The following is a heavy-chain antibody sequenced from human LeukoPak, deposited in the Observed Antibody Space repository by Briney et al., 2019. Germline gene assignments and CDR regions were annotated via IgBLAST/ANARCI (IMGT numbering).Heavy chain of an antibody. J-gene: IGHJ4*02. D-gene: IGHD6-19*01. Sequence: PGGSLRLSCAASGFTFSSYATSWVRHAPEKGLEWVSTISRGGETTHYADSVKGRLTISRDKDRNTLYLQIDRLRDEDRAIYYCVREAGCGWPLDYWGRGTLVTVSS. CDR3: VREAGCGWPLDY. CDR2: ISRGGETT. CDR1: GFTFSSYA. V-gene: IGHV3-23*01.